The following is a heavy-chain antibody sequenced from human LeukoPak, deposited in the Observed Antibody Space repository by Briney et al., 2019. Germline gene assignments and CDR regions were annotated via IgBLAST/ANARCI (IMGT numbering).Heavy chain of an antibody. J-gene: IGHJ5*02. D-gene: IGHD1-1*01. Sequence: GGSLRLSCAASGFTFSSYSMNWVRQAPGKGLEWVSSISSSSSYIYYADSVKGRFTISIDNAKNSLYLQMNSLRAEDTAVYYCARGLEPDNWFDPWGQGTLVTVSS. CDR3: ARGLEPDNWFDP. CDR1: GFTFSSYS. V-gene: IGHV3-21*01. CDR2: ISSSSSYI.